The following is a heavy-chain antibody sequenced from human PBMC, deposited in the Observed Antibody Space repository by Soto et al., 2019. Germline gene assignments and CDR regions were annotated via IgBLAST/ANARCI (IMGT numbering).Heavy chain of an antibody. V-gene: IGHV4-4*07. D-gene: IGHD3-10*01. J-gene: IGHJ5*02. CDR2: IHGTGST. Sequence: LSLTCTVSGGSISDNFCTWLRQPAGKGLEWIGRIHGTGSTSYTPSLKTRLIMSVDTSNNQISLSLRSLTSADTAVYYCARNLQSATMNRVVPLAYHSFDPWGHGTLVTVSS. CDR3: ARNLQSATMNRVVPLAYHSFDP. CDR1: GGSISDNF.